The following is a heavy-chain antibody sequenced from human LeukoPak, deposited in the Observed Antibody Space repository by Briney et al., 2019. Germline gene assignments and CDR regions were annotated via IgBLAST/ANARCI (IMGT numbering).Heavy chain of an antibody. J-gene: IGHJ6*02. CDR2: IYSGGST. CDR1: RFTATSNY. D-gene: IGHD3-16*01. V-gene: IGHV3-66*01. Sequence: GRSLRPSPAPSRFTATSNYMSSVRQAPGKGLEWVSVIYSGGSTHYADSVKGKFTSSKNNSKSTLYLQMNSLRAEDTAVYYCARLTGDYYYGIDIWGQGTTVTVSS. CDR3: ARLTGDYYYGIDI.